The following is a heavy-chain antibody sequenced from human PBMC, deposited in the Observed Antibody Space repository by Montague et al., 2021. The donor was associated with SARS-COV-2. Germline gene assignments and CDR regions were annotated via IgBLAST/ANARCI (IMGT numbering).Heavy chain of an antibody. CDR3: ARGPSDTYYYNGMDV. V-gene: IGHV2-70*11. J-gene: IGHJ6*02. Sequence: PALVKPTQTPTLTCTFPGFSLSTSGMCMTWIRQPPGKALEWLARIDWDGDKYYNTSLKSRLTISKDTSKNLVVLTMTNMDPVDTATYYCARGPSDTYYYNGMDVWGRGTTVTVSS. CDR2: IDWDGDK. CDR1: GFSLSTSGMC.